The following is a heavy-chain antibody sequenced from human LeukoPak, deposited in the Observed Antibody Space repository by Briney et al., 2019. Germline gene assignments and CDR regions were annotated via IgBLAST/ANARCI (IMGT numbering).Heavy chain of an antibody. D-gene: IGHD3-22*01. V-gene: IGHV4-59*08. J-gene: IGHJ4*02. CDR2: IYYSGST. CDR3: ARHRFGQRYYDSSGYND. CDR1: GGSISSYY. Sequence: SDTLSLTCTVSGGSISSYYWSWIRQPPGKGLEWIGYIYYSGSTNYNPSLKSRVTISVDTSKNQFSLKLSSVTAADTAVYYCARHRFGQRYYDSSGYNDWGQGTLVTVSS.